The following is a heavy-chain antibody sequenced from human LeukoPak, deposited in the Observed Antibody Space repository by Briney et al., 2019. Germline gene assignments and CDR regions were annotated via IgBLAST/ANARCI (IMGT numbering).Heavy chain of an antibody. D-gene: IGHD6-6*01. CDR3: ARGAYSSLDGVDY. V-gene: IGHV1-69*04. J-gene: IGHJ4*02. Sequence: ASVKVSCKASGGTFSSYAISWVRQAPGQGLEWMGRIIPILGIANYIQKFQGRVTITADKSTSTAYMELSSLRSEDTAVYYCARGAYSSLDGVDYWGQGTLVTVSS. CDR2: IIPILGIA. CDR1: GGTFSSYA.